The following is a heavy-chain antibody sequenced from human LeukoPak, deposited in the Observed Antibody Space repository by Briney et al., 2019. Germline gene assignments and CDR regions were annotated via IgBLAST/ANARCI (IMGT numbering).Heavy chain of an antibody. V-gene: IGHV1-18*01. J-gene: IGHJ4*02. CDR2: ISAYNGNT. CDR3: ARDRVVVATTPAFGY. D-gene: IGHD5-12*01. Sequence: APVKVSCKASGYTFTSYGISWVRQAPGQGLEWMGWISAYNGNTNYAQKLQGRVTMTTDTSTSTAYMELRSLRSDDTAVYYCARDRVVVATTPAFGYWGQGTLVTVSS. CDR1: GYTFTSYG.